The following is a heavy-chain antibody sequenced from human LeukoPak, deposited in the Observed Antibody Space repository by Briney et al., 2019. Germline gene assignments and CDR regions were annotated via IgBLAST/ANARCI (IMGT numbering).Heavy chain of an antibody. CDR3: ARGYSSGWLPGWFDP. Sequence: SETLSLTCTVSGGSISSYYWSWIRQPPGKGLEWIGYIYYSGSTNYNPSLKSRVTISVDTSKNQFSLKLSSVTAADTAVYYCARGYSSGWLPGWFDPWGQGTLVTVSS. CDR1: GGSISSYY. J-gene: IGHJ5*02. CDR2: IYYSGST. V-gene: IGHV4-59*01. D-gene: IGHD6-19*01.